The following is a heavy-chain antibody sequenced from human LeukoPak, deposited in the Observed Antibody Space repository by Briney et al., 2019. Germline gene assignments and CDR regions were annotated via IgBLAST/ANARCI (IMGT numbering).Heavy chain of an antibody. J-gene: IGHJ4*02. D-gene: IGHD3-22*01. CDR3: VRGVDTTGYFNY. CDR2: INTNTGSP. Sequence: GASVKVSCKASGYTYNTYPINWVRQAPGQGLEWMGWINTNTGSPTYAQGLTGRFVFSSDTSVSMAFLQINSLKAEDTALYYCVRGVDTTGYFNYWGQGTLVTVSS. V-gene: IGHV7-4-1*04. CDR1: GYTYNTYP.